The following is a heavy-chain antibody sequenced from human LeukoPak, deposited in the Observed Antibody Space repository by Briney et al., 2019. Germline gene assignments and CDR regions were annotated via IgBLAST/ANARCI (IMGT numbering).Heavy chain of an antibody. D-gene: IGHD3-3*01. CDR1: GYTFTSYY. CDR2: INPSGGST. V-gene: IGHV1-46*01. J-gene: IGHJ6*02. Sequence: ASVKVCCKASGYTFTSYYMHWVRQAPGQGVEWMGIINPSGGSTSYAQKFQGRVTMTRDTSTSTVYMELSSLRSEDTAVYYCARYADRDYDFWSGYQNAYYYYGMDVWGQGTTVTVSS. CDR3: ARYADRDYDFWSGYQNAYYYYGMDV.